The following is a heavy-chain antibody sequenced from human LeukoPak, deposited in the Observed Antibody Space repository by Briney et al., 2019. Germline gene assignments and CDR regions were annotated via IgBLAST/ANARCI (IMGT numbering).Heavy chain of an antibody. V-gene: IGHV4-38-2*02. J-gene: IGHJ5*02. CDR3: ARVVGVVIFFDP. Sequence: SETLSLTCTVSGYSISSGYYWGWIRQPPGKGLEWTGSIDHSGSTYYNPSLKSRITISVDTSKNQFSLKLSSVTAADTAVYYCARVVGVVIFFDPWGQGTLVTVSS. D-gene: IGHD3-22*01. CDR2: IDHSGST. CDR1: GYSISSGYY.